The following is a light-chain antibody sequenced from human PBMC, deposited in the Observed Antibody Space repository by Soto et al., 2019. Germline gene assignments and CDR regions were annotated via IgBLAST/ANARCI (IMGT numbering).Light chain of an antibody. Sequence: QSVLTQPASVSGSPGQSITISCTGTSSDVGAYNYVSWFQQHPGKAPKLMIYDVSNRPSGVSNRFSGSKSGNTASLTISGLQAEDGADYYCCSYTTSSTYVFGIGTRSPS. CDR3: CSYTTSSTYV. CDR1: SSDVGAYNY. CDR2: DVS. V-gene: IGLV2-14*01. J-gene: IGLJ1*01.